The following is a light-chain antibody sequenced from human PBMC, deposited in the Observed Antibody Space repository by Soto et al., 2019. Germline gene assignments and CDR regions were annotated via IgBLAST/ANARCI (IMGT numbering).Light chain of an antibody. Sequence: QSVLTQPASVSGSPGQSITISCTGSSSDVGGYNSVSWYQQHPGKAPQLMIFDVSYRPSGVSDRFSGSKSGNTASLTVSGLRAEDEADYYCSSYASGNTRVFGGGTKLTVL. V-gene: IGLV2-14*03. CDR3: SSYASGNTRV. CDR1: SSDVGGYNS. CDR2: DVS. J-gene: IGLJ3*02.